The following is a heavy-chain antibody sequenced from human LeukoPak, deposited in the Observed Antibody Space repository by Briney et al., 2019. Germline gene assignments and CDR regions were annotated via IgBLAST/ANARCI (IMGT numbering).Heavy chain of an antibody. CDR1: GGSISSSSYY. CDR3: ARDPRAPIAVGV. V-gene: IGHV4-39*07. CDR2: IYYSGST. J-gene: IGHJ4*02. D-gene: IGHD6-19*01. Sequence: SETLSLTCTVSGGSISSSSYYWGWIRQPPGKGLEWIGSIYYSGSTYYNPSLKSRVTISVDTSKNQFSLKLSSVTAADTAVYYCARDPRAPIAVGVWGQGTLVTVSS.